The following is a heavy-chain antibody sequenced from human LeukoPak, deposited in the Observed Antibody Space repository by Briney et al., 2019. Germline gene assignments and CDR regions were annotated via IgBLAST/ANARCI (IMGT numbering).Heavy chain of an antibody. CDR3: AKGGGYSYENYYYYMDV. CDR1: GFTFSSYG. V-gene: IGHV3-30*02. J-gene: IGHJ6*03. D-gene: IGHD5-18*01. Sequence: QAGGSLRLSCAASGFTFSSYGMHWVRQPPAKGLEWVAFIRYDGNSKDYADSVKGRFTISRDNSKNTLYLQMNSLRGEDTALYYCAKGGGYSYENYYYYMDVWGKGTTVTVSS. CDR2: IRYDGNSK.